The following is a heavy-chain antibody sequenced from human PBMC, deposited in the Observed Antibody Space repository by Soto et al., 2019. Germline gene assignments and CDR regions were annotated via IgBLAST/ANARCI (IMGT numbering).Heavy chain of an antibody. V-gene: IGHV1-3*01. CDR3: ATLGYCSGGSCSVENYMDV. J-gene: IGHJ6*03. CDR1: GYTFTSYA. Sequence: ASVKVSCKASGYTFTSYAMHWVRQAPGQRLEWMGWINAGNGNTKYSQKFQGRVTITRDTSASTAYMELSSLRSEDTAVYYFATLGYCSGGSCSVENYMDVWGKGTTVTVSS. CDR2: INAGNGNT. D-gene: IGHD2-15*01.